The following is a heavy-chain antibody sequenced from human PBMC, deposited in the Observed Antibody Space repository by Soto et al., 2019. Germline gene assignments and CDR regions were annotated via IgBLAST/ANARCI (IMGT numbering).Heavy chain of an antibody. CDR2: IKRKSDGGTT. CDR3: TSTLGY. J-gene: IGHJ4*02. Sequence: PGGSLRLSCAASGYTFSNAWMTWVRQAPGKGLEWVGRIKRKSDGGTTEYAAPVKGRFTISRDDSENTLYLQMNSLKTEDTAVYYCTSTLGYWGQGTLVTVS. V-gene: IGHV3-15*01. CDR1: GYTFSNAW.